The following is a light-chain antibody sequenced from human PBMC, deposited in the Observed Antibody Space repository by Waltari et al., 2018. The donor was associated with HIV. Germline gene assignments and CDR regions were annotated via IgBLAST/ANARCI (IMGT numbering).Light chain of an antibody. CDR1: SSDIVAYDY. CDR3: CAYSSDNTPV. J-gene: IGLJ3*02. V-gene: IGLV2-14*03. Sequence: QSALTQPASVSGSPGQSITIPCFGTSSDIVAYDYVSCYQHRPGKAPRVMIYDVSNRPSGVPVRFSGSKSGDSASLTISGLQAEDEAHYHCCAYSSDNTPVFGGGTRLTVL. CDR2: DVS.